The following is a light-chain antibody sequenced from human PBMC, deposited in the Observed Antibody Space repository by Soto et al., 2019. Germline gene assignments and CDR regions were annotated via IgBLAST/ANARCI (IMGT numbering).Light chain of an antibody. V-gene: IGKV3D-15*01. CDR1: QSVSSSY. J-gene: IGKJ5*01. Sequence: DIVLTQSPGTLSLSPWERAALSCMASQSVSSSYLAWYQHKPGQAPRLLIYGASSRATGIPARFSGSGSGTEFTLTISSLQSEDFAVYYCQQYNNWPPITFGQGTRLEIK. CDR2: GAS. CDR3: QQYNNWPPIT.